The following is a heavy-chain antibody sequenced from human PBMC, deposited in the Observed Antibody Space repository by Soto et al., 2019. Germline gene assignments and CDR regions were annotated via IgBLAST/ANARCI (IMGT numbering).Heavy chain of an antibody. V-gene: IGHV1-8*02. Sequence: ASVKVSCKASGYTFTNNDVSWVREATGQGLEWMGWMNPGSGDTGYAQKFQGRVTMTRDISIATAYMELNSLTSEDTAIYYCARMESFGSLNWFDPWGQGTLVTVSS. CDR3: ARMESFGSLNWFDP. CDR2: MNPGSGDT. D-gene: IGHD5-18*01. CDR1: GYTFTNND. J-gene: IGHJ5*02.